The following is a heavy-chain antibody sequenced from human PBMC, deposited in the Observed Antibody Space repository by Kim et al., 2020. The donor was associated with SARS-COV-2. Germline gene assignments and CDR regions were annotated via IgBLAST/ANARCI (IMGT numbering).Heavy chain of an antibody. CDR2: ISYDGSNK. D-gene: IGHD2-21*02. Sequence: GGSLRLSCAASGFTFSSYGMHWVRQAPGKGLEWVAVISYDGSNKYYADSVKGRFTISRDNSKNTLYLQMNSLRAEDTAVYYCAKDTVVVTSPSGIWGQGTMVTVSS. CDR1: GFTFSSYG. CDR3: AKDTVVVTSPSGI. V-gene: IGHV3-30*18. J-gene: IGHJ3*02.